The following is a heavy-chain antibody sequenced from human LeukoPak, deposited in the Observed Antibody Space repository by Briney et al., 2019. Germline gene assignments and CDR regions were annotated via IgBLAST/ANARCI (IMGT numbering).Heavy chain of an antibody. J-gene: IGHJ4*02. V-gene: IGHV7-4-1*02. CDR1: GYTFTSYA. CDR2: INTNTGNP. Sequence: ASVKVSCKASGYTFTSYAMNWVRQAPGQGLEWMGWINTNTGNPTYAQGFTGRFVFSLDTSVSTAYLQISSLKAEDTAVYYCASQVGIVVVNPGFDYWGQGTLVTVSS. CDR3: ASQVGIVVVNPGFDY. D-gene: IGHD3-22*01.